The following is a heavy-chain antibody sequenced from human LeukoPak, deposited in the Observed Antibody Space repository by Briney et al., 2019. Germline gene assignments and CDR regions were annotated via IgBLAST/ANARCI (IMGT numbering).Heavy chain of an antibody. Sequence: GGSLRLSCAASGFSVSAYWMSWVRQAPGKGLEWVANINEAGSEKPYVDSVKGRFTISRDNAKNSLYLEMNSLRAEDTAVYYCAKDPGIAAAGQVDYWGQGTLVTVSS. V-gene: IGHV3-7*03. J-gene: IGHJ4*02. D-gene: IGHD6-13*01. CDR2: INEAGSEK. CDR1: GFSVSAYW. CDR3: AKDPGIAAAGQVDY.